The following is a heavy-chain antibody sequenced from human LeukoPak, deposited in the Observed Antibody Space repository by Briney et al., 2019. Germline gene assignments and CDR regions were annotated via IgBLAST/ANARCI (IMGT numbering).Heavy chain of an antibody. CDR2: IDPSDSYT. V-gene: IGHV5-10-1*01. CDR3: ARLEYSSSWAFYYYGMDV. Sequence: LGESLKISCKGSGYSFTSYWISWVRQMPGKGLEWMGRIDPSDSYTNYSPSFQGHVTISADKSISTAYLQWSSLKASDTAMYYCARLEYSSSWAFYYYGMDVWGQGTTVTVS. D-gene: IGHD6-6*01. CDR1: GYSFTSYW. J-gene: IGHJ6*02.